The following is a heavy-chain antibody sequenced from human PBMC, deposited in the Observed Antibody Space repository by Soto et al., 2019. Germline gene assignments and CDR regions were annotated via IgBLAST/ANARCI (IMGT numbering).Heavy chain of an antibody. D-gene: IGHD3-3*01. J-gene: IGHJ4*01. CDR3: ARLWMMDNHDLWIGYLLN. V-gene: IGHV3-73*01. Sequence: PGGSLGLSCATYGLTFSGSAMHWVRQASGKGLEWVARIRSRANRYATSYAASVEGRFTISRDDSKDTAYLQMSSLKTEDSVVYYYARLWMMDNHDLWIGYLLNLGQEILVTIFS. CDR1: GLTFSGSA. CDR2: IRSRANRYAT.